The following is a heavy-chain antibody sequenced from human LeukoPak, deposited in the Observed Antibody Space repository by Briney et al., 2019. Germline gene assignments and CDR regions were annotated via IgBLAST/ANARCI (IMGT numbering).Heavy chain of an antibody. CDR3: ARTLEGIADY. J-gene: IGHJ4*02. Sequence: SETLSLTCTVSGGSISSYYWSWIRQPPGKGLEWIGEINHSGSTNYNPSLKSRVTISVDTSKNQFSLKLSSVTAADTAVYYCARTLEGIADYWGQGTLVTVSS. CDR2: INHSGST. V-gene: IGHV4-34*01. CDR1: GGSISSYY. D-gene: IGHD5-24*01.